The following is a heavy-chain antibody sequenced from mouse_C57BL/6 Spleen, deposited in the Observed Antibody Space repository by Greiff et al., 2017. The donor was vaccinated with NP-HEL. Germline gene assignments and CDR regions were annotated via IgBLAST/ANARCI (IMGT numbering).Heavy chain of an antibody. D-gene: IGHD4-1*01. CDR3: ALTGGFAY. CDR2: ISSGSSTI. Sequence: EVHLVESGGGLVKPGGSLKLSCAASGFTFSDYGMHWVRQAPEKGLEWVAYISSGSSTIYYADTVKGRFTISRDNAKNTLFLQMTSLRSEDTAMYYCALTGGFAYWGQGTLVTVSA. V-gene: IGHV5-17*01. J-gene: IGHJ3*01. CDR1: GFTFSDYG.